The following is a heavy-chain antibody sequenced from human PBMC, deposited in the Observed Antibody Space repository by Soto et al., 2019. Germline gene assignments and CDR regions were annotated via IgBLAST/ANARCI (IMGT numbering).Heavy chain of an antibody. D-gene: IGHD6-19*01. CDR1: EFSLSNARMG. Sequence: SGPTLVNPTETLTLTCTVSEFSLSNARMGVSWIRQPPEMALEWLAHIFSNDEKSYSTSLKSRLTVSRDTSKSQVVLTMTNMDPEATATHFCARITIPVAGAENLDHWGRGTLVTLSS. V-gene: IGHV2-26*01. CDR2: IFSNDEK. J-gene: IGHJ4*02. CDR3: ARITIPVAGAENLDH.